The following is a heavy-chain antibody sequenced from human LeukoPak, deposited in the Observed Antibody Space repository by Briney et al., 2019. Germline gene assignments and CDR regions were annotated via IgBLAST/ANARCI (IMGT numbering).Heavy chain of an antibody. D-gene: IGHD2-2*01. V-gene: IGHV3-23*01. CDR1: GFTFSSYA. CDR3: AKGSSSRGFDY. Sequence: GGSLRLSCTASGFTFSSYAMSWVRQAPGKGLEWVSAISGSSGITYYADSVKGRFTISRDNSKNTLYLQMNSLRAEDTAIYYCAKGSSSRGFDYWGQGTLVTVSS. CDR2: ISGSSGIT. J-gene: IGHJ4*02.